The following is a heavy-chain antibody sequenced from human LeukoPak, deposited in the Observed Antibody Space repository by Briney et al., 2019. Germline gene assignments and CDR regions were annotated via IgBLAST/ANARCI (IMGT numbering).Heavy chain of an antibody. D-gene: IGHD3-10*01. V-gene: IGHV5-10-1*01. CDR2: IDPSDSYT. CDR3: ARGYGSGSYYFDY. CDR1: GSRFTSYW. J-gene: IGHJ4*02. Sequence: GASLKISCKGSGSRFTSYWISWVRQMPGKGLEWMGRIDPSDSYTNYSPSFQGHVTISADKSISTAYLQWSSLKASDTAMYYCARGYGSGSYYFDYWGQGTLVTVSS.